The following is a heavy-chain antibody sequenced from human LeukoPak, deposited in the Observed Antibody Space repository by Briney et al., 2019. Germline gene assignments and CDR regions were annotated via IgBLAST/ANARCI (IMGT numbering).Heavy chain of an antibody. CDR1: GFTFSSYG. CDR3: ARGTARYYYDSSGYEL. CDR2: IWYDGSNK. J-gene: IGHJ4*02. V-gene: IGHV3-33*01. D-gene: IGHD3-22*01. Sequence: GGSLRLSCAASGFTFSSYGMHWVRQAPGKGLEWVAVIWYDGSNKYYADSVKGRFTISRDNSKNTLYLQMNSLRAEDTAVYYCARGTARYYYDSSGYELWGQGTLVTVSS.